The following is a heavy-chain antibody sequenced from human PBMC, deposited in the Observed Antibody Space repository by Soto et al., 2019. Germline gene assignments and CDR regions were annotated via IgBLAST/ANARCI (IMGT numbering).Heavy chain of an antibody. D-gene: IGHD3-10*01. V-gene: IGHV2-5*01. CDR3: AHAKPTGTSPYYFDY. Sequence: SVPTLVNPTQNLTLTCTFSGFSRSSSGVAVGWIRQPPGKALECLTLIYWNDDKRNSPSLKSRLTITKDISKNQVVLTLTNVDPVDTATYYCAHAKPTGTSPYYFDYWGQGILVTASS. CDR2: IYWNDDK. J-gene: IGHJ4*02. CDR1: GFSRSSSGVA.